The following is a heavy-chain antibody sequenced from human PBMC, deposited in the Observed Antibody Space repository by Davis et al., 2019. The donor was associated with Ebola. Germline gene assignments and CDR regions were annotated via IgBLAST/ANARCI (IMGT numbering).Heavy chain of an antibody. CDR3: ARGGEGFLEWLAWFDP. J-gene: IGHJ5*02. Sequence: AASVKVSCKASGYTFTSYAMHLVRQAPGQRLEWMGWINAGNGNTKYSQKFQGRVTITRDTSASTAYMELSSLRSEDTAVYYCARGGEGFLEWLAWFDPWGQGTLVTVSS. CDR2: INAGNGNT. V-gene: IGHV1-3*01. CDR1: GYTFTSYA. D-gene: IGHD3-3*01.